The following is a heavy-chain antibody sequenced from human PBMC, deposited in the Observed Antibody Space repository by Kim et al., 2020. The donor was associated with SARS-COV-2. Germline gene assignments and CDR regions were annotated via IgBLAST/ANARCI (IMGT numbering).Heavy chain of an antibody. Sequence: GGSLRLSCAASGFTFSDYYMSWIRQAPGKGLEWVSYISSSSSYTNYADSVKGRFTISRDNAKNSLYLQMNSLRAEDTAVYYCARDVVTMHYYDSSGYYRDWYFDLWGRGTLVTVSS. CDR2: ISSSSSYT. V-gene: IGHV3-11*05. CDR1: GFTFSDYY. J-gene: IGHJ2*01. CDR3: ARDVVTMHYYDSSGYYRDWYFDL. D-gene: IGHD3-22*01.